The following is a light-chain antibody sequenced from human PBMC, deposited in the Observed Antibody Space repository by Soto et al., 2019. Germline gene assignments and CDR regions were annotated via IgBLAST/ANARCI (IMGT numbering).Light chain of an antibody. CDR1: QTVRNNY. V-gene: IGKV3-20*01. J-gene: IGKJ4*01. Sequence: EFVLTQSPGTLSLSPGERATLSCRASQTVRNNYLAWYQQKPGQAPRLLIYDASSRATCIPDRFSGGGSGTDFTLTISRLEPEDFAVYYCQQFSSYPLTFGEG. CDR3: QQFSSYPLT. CDR2: DAS.